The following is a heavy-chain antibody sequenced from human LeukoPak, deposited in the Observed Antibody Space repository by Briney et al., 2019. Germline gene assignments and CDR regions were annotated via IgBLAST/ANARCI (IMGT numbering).Heavy chain of an antibody. CDR3: ARLVWVAAAAGGWFDP. V-gene: IGHV5-51*01. CDR1: GYSFTSYW. CDR2: IYPGDSDT. D-gene: IGHD6-13*01. Sequence: GESLKISCKGSGYSFTSYWIGWVRQMPGKGLEWMGIIYPGDSDTRYSPSFQGQVTISADKSISTAYLQWSSLKASDTAMYYCARLVWVAAAAGGWFDPWGQGTLVTVSS. J-gene: IGHJ5*02.